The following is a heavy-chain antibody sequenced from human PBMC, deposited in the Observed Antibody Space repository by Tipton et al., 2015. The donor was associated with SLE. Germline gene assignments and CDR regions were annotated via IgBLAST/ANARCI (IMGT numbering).Heavy chain of an antibody. CDR3: ARADGATGLDY. V-gene: IGHV4-39*07. D-gene: IGHD5-12*01. J-gene: IGHJ4*02. CDR1: GGSISSSSSY. Sequence: TLSLTCTVSGGSISSSSSYWGWNRQPPGKGLEWIGSIYYRGGTHYNPSLKSRVTVSVDTSKNQFSLKLTSVTAADTAVYYCARADGATGLDYWGQGTLVTVSS. CDR2: IYYRGGT.